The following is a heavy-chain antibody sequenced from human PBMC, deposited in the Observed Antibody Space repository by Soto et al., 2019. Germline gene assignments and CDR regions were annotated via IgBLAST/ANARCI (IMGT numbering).Heavy chain of an antibody. CDR1: GYTFTSYG. CDR3: ARDPSGYDLPAY. J-gene: IGHJ4*02. Sequence: ASVKVSCKASGYTFTSYGISWVRQAPGQGLEWMGWISAYNGNTNYAQRLQGRVTITADKSTSTAYMELSSLRSEDTAVYYCARDPSGYDLPAYWGQGTLVTVSS. CDR2: ISAYNGNT. V-gene: IGHV1-18*01. D-gene: IGHD5-12*01.